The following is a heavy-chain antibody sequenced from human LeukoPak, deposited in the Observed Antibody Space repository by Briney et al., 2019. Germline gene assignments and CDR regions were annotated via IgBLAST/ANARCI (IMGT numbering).Heavy chain of an antibody. Sequence: GGSLRPSCAASGLTFSSFGMSWVRQAPGKGLEWVSAISASGGSTYYADSVKGRFTISRDNSKNTLYLQMNSLRAEDTAVYYCAKNLIRGVIMSSSFDYWGQGTLVTVSS. V-gene: IGHV3-23*01. J-gene: IGHJ4*02. CDR3: AKNLIRGVIMSSSFDY. CDR1: GLTFSSFG. CDR2: ISASGGST. D-gene: IGHD3-10*01.